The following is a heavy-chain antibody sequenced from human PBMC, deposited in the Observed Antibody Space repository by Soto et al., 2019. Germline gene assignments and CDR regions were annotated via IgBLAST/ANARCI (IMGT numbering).Heavy chain of an antibody. J-gene: IGHJ4*02. CDR3: ASGLSGDKVDQ. CDR1: GGSISDGAYY. CDR2: IYDSGNT. V-gene: IGHV4-30-4*01. D-gene: IGHD2-21*01. Sequence: QVQLQESGPGLVKPSQTLSLTCTVSGGSISDGAYYWSWIRQPPGKGLEWIGHIYDSGNTYNNPSLTGRLTTSVDTSKNHFSLTLNSVTAADTAVYYCASGLSGDKVDQWGQGTLVTVSS.